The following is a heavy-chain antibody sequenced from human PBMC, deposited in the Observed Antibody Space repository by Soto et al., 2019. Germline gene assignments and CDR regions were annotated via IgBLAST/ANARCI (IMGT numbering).Heavy chain of an antibody. CDR3: ARDARTMDRGVINHHGMEV. D-gene: IGHD3-10*01. J-gene: IGHJ6*01. CDR2: INPSGGST. V-gene: IGHV1-46*01. Sequence: ASVKVSCKASGYTFTSYYMHWVGQAPGQGLEWMGIINPSGGSTSYAQKFQGRVTMTRDTSTSTVYMELSSLRSEDTAVYYCARDARTMDRGVINHHGMEVLGQGTTVNVSS. CDR1: GYTFTSYY.